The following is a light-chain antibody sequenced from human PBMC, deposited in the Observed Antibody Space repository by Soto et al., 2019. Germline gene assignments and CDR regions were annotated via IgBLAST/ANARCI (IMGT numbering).Light chain of an antibody. CDR1: QSVSSSY. Sequence: EIVLTQSPGTLSLSPGERATLSCRASQSVSSSYLAWYQQKPGQAPRLLIYGASNRATGIPDRFSGSGSETDFTLTISRLEPEDFAVYYCQQYSSSPPITFGQGTRLEIK. V-gene: IGKV3-20*01. J-gene: IGKJ5*01. CDR3: QQYSSSPPIT. CDR2: GAS.